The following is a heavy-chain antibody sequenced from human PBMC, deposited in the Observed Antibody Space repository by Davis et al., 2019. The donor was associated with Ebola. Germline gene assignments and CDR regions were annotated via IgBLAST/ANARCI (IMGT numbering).Heavy chain of an antibody. Sequence: PSETLSLTCTVSGGSISSYYWSWIRQPPGKGLEWIGYIYYSGSTNYNPSLKSRVTISVDTSKNQFSLKLSSVTAADTAVYYCARGFLCPRGMATVECRAFDIWGQGTMVTVSS. CDR1: GGSISSYY. D-gene: IGHD5-24*01. V-gene: IGHV4-59*01. CDR2: IYYSGST. CDR3: ARGFLCPRGMATVECRAFDI. J-gene: IGHJ3*02.